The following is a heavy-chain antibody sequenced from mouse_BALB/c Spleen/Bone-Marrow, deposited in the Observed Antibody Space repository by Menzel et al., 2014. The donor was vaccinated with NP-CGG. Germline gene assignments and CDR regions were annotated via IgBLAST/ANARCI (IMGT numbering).Heavy chain of an antibody. V-gene: IGHV5-17*02. CDR1: GFTFSSFG. Sequence: EVKLVESGGGLVQPGGSRKLPCAASGFTFSSFGMHWVRQAPEKGLEWIAYISSDSGAIFYADTVKGRFTISRDNPKNTLFLQMTSLRSEDTAIYFCTRGGNWEDFDYWGQGTTLTVSS. D-gene: IGHD4-1*01. J-gene: IGHJ2*01. CDR3: TRGGNWEDFDY. CDR2: ISSDSGAI.